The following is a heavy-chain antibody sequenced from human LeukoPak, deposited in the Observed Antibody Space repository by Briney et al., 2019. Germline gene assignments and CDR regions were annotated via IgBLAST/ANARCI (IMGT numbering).Heavy chain of an antibody. Sequence: GGSLRLSCAASGFTFSSYWMSWVRQAPGKRLECVANIKQDGSEKYYVDSVKGRFTISRDNAKNSLYLQMNSLRAEDTAVYYCARTPNDYGGNAFDYWGQGTLVTVSS. D-gene: IGHD4-23*01. V-gene: IGHV3-7*01. J-gene: IGHJ4*02. CDR1: GFTFSSYW. CDR3: ARTPNDYGGNAFDY. CDR2: IKQDGSEK.